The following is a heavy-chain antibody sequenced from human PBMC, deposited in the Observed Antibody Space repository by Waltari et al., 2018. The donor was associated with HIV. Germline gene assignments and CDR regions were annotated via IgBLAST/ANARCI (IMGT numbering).Heavy chain of an antibody. CDR1: GFTVSSNY. CDR2: IYSGGST. J-gene: IGHJ6*02. Sequence: EVQLVESGGGLIQPGGSLRLSCAASGFTVSSNYMSWVRQAPGKGLEWVSVIYSGGSTYYADSVKGRFTISRDNSKNTLYLQMNSLRAEDTAVYYCATPRYCSSTSCRPGRGMDVWGQGTTVTVSS. V-gene: IGHV3-53*01. D-gene: IGHD2-2*01. CDR3: ATPRYCSSTSCRPGRGMDV.